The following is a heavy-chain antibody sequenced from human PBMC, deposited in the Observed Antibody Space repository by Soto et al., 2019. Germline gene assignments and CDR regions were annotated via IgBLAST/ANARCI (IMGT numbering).Heavy chain of an antibody. Sequence: EVQVVESGGGSVQPGRSLRVSCSAAGLTIGDYDMSWFRRAPGKGLEWVGYIRGKGYGGATEYAASVKDRFIISRDDSENIAYLQMNSLKTEDTAVYYCARGDWQYYFDYWGQGAMVTVSS. D-gene: IGHD3-9*01. CDR1: GLTIGDYD. CDR3: ARGDWQYYFDY. J-gene: IGHJ4*02. CDR2: IRGKGYGGAT. V-gene: IGHV3-49*03.